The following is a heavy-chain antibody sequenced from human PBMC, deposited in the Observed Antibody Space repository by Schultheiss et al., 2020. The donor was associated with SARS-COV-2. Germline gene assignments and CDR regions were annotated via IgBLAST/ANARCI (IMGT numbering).Heavy chain of an antibody. V-gene: IGHV4-39*07. D-gene: IGHD1-14*01. Sequence: SETLSLTCTVSGGSISSSSYYWGWIRQPPGKGLEWIGEIYHSGSTNYNPSLKSRVTISVDTSKNQFSLKLSSVTAADTAVYYCARGRMGFDPWGQGTLVTVSS. CDR1: GGSISSSSYY. CDR3: ARGRMGFDP. CDR2: IYHSGST. J-gene: IGHJ5*02.